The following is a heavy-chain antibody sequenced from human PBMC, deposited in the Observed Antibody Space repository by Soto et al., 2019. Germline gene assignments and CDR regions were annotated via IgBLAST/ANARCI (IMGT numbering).Heavy chain of an antibody. Sequence: SETLSLTCAVYGLCFCAYYWRWIRQPPGKGLGWIGEINHSGSTNYNPSLKSRVTISVDTSKNQFSLKLSSVTAADTAVYYCARARTSRRWFDPWGQGTLVTVSS. CDR2: INHSGST. CDR1: GLCFCAYY. D-gene: IGHD3-16*01. V-gene: IGHV4-34*01. J-gene: IGHJ5*02. CDR3: ARARTSRRWFDP.